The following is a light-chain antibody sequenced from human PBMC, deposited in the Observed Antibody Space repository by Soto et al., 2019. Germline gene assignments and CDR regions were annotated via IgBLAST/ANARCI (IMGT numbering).Light chain of an antibody. CDR1: SSDVGSYNL. V-gene: IGLV2-23*02. Sequence: QSALNQPASVSGSAGQRITISCSRTSSDVGSYNLVSWYQHHTGKVPKLMIFEVSKRPSGVSNRFSGSKSGNTASLTISGLQAEDEAEYYCCSYAGTYVFGTGTKVTVL. J-gene: IGLJ1*01. CDR2: EVS. CDR3: CSYAGTYV.